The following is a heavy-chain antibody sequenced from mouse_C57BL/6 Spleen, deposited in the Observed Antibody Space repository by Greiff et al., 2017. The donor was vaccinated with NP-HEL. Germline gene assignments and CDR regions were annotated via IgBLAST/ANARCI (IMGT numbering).Heavy chain of an antibody. CDR3: TSVGTLYAMDY. J-gene: IGHJ4*01. V-gene: IGHV14-1*01. D-gene: IGHD2-14*01. Sequence: EVQLQQSGAELVRPGASVKLSCTASGFNIKDYYMHWVKQRPEQGLEWIGRIDPEDGDTEYAPKFQGKATMTADTSSNTAYLQLSSLTSEDTAGYYCTSVGTLYAMDYWGQRTSVTVSS. CDR1: GFNIKDYY. CDR2: IDPEDGDT.